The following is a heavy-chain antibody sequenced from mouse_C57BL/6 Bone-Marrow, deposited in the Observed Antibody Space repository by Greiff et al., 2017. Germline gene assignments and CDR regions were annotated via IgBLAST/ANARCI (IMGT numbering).Heavy chain of an antibody. CDR3: TPITTVVATSYFDY. CDR1: GFNIKDDY. Sequence: VQLQQSGAELVRPGASVKLSCTASGFNIKDDYMHWVKQRPEQGLEWIGWLDPENGDTEYASKFQGKATITADTSSNTAYLQLSSLTSEDTAVYYCTPITTVVATSYFDYWGQGTTLTVSS. CDR2: LDPENGDT. V-gene: IGHV14-4*01. D-gene: IGHD1-1*01. J-gene: IGHJ2*01.